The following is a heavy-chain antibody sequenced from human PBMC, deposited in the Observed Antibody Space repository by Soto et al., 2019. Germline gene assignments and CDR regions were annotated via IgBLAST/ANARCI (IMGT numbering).Heavy chain of an antibody. CDR3: ARPRGYRSRTPLDY. D-gene: IGHD5-18*01. CDR1: GFTFSDYY. J-gene: IGHJ4*02. V-gene: IGHV3-11*06. Sequence: QVQLVESGGGLVKPGGSLRLSCAASGFTFSDYYMSWIRQAPGKGLEWVSYISSSSSYTNYADSVKGRFTISRDNAKNSLYLQMKSLRAEDTAVYYCARPRGYRSRTPLDYWGQGTLVTVSS. CDR2: ISSSSSYT.